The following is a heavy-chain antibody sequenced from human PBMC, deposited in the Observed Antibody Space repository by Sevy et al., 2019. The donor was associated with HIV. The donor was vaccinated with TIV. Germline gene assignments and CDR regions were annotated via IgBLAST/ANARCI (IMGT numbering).Heavy chain of an antibody. J-gene: IGHJ6*02. V-gene: IGHV3-23*01. CDR1: GFTFSNYS. D-gene: IGHD3-16*01. CDR2: IGQTGDNT. Sequence: GGSLRLSCVASGFTFSNYSMTWVRQTPGKGLEWVSGIGQTGDNTHHAGSLKGRFSISRDNSKNTLDLLMNSLRAEDTAASYCAKGVHPGGPIYSGMDVWGQGTPVTVSS. CDR3: AKGVHPGGPIYSGMDV.